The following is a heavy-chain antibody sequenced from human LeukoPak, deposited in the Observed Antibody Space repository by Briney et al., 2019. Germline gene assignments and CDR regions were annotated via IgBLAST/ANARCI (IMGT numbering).Heavy chain of an antibody. J-gene: IGHJ4*02. D-gene: IGHD2-2*01. CDR2: IIPIFGTA. V-gene: IGHV1-69*13. CDR1: GGTFSSYA. CDR3: ARDEYCSSTSCYPSFDY. Sequence: SVKVSCKASGGTFSSYAISWVRQAPGQGLEWMEGIIPIFGTANYAQKFQGRVTITADESTSTAYMELSSLRSEDTAVYYCARDEYCSSTSCYPSFDYWGQGTLVTVSS.